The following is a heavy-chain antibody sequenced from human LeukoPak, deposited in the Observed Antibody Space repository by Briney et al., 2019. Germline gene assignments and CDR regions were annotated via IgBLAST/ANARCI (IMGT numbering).Heavy chain of an antibody. D-gene: IGHD3-10*01. Sequence: GESLQISCKGSGYSFTSYWIGWVRQMPGKGLEWMGIIYPGDSDTRYSPSFQGQVTISADKSISTAYLQWSSLKASDTAMYYCAREYVHYYGSGSYYNLLGYWGQGTLVTVSS. CDR3: AREYVHYYGSGSYYNLLGY. CDR1: GYSFTSYW. CDR2: IYPGDSDT. J-gene: IGHJ4*02. V-gene: IGHV5-51*01.